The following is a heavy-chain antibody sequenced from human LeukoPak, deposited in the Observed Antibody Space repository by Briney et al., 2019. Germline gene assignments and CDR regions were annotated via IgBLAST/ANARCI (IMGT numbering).Heavy chain of an antibody. V-gene: IGHV3-23*01. J-gene: IGHJ2*01. Sequence: GGTLRLSCAASGFTLSSYGMSWVRQAPGKGLEWASSINNSGGSTYYADSVKGRFTISRDNSKNTLYLQMNSLRAEDTAVYYCAKDTASSWWYFDLWGRGTLVTVSS. CDR3: AKDTASSWWYFDL. CDR2: INNSGGST. CDR1: GFTLSSYG. D-gene: IGHD5-18*01.